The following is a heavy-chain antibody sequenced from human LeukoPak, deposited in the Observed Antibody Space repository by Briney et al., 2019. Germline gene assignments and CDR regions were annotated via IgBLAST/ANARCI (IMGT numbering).Heavy chain of an antibody. CDR2: IRSKTYGGTT. V-gene: IGHV3-49*04. J-gene: IGHJ4*02. CDR3: AKGLVPAAMGEFDY. CDR1: GFIFGDYA. Sequence: GGSLRLSCTGSGFIFGDYAMSWVRQAPGKGLEWVGFIRSKTYGGTTEYAASVTGRFTISRDDSKSIAYLQMNSLKTEDTAVYYCAKGLVPAAMGEFDYWGQGTLVTVSS. D-gene: IGHD2-2*01.